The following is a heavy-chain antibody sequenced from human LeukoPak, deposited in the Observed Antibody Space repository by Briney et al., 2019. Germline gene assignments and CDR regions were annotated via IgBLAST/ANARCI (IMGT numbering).Heavy chain of an antibody. CDR3: VSGSLQSGYNFDY. D-gene: IGHD3-3*01. CDR1: GFTFSNYW. V-gene: IGHV3-74*01. J-gene: IGHJ4*02. Sequence: PGGSLRLSCAASGFTFSNYWMHWIRQVPGKGLVWVSHIKYDGSATNYADSVKGRFTISRDNAKNTLYLQMNSLRAEDTAVYYCVSGSLQSGYNFDYWGQGALDTVSS. CDR2: IKYDGSAT.